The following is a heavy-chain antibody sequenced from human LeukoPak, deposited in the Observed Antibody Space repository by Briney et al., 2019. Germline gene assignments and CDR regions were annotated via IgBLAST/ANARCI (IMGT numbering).Heavy chain of an antibody. V-gene: IGHV4-59*08. D-gene: IGHD5-18*01. J-gene: IGHJ4*02. Sequence: ASETLSLTCTVSGGSISSYYWSWIRQPPGEGLEWIGYIYYSGRTNYNPSLKSRVTISVDTSKHQLSLKLSSVTAADTAVYYCARHVQDTAMVTPLYYFDYWGQGTLVTVSS. CDR2: IYYSGRT. CDR1: GGSISSYY. CDR3: ARHVQDTAMVTPLYYFDY.